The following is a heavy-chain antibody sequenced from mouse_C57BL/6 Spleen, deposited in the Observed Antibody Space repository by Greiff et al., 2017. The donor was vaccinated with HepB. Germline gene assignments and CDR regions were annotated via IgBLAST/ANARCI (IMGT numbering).Heavy chain of an antibody. CDR1: GFTFSDYG. CDR3: ARGELRYLYYAMDY. J-gene: IGHJ4*01. D-gene: IGHD1-1*01. V-gene: IGHV5-17*01. CDR2: ISSGSSTI. Sequence: EVMLVESGGGLVKPGGSLKLSCAASGFTFSDYGMHWVRQAPEKGLEWVAYISSGSSTIYYADTVKGRFTISRDNAKNTLFLQMTSLRSEDTAMYYCARGELRYLYYAMDYWGQGTSVTVSS.